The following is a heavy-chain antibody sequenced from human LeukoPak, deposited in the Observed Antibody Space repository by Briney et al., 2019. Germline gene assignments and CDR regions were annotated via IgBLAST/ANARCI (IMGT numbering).Heavy chain of an antibody. D-gene: IGHD4-17*01. CDR2: IYHSGST. CDR3: AREGDYTFDY. V-gene: IGHV4-30-2*01. Sequence: SQTLSLTCAVSGGSISSGGYSWSWIRQPPGKGLEWIGYIYHSGSTYYNPSLKSRVTISVDRSKNQFSLKLSSVTAADTAVYYCAREGDYTFDYWGQGTRVTVSS. J-gene: IGHJ4*02. CDR1: GGSISSGGYS.